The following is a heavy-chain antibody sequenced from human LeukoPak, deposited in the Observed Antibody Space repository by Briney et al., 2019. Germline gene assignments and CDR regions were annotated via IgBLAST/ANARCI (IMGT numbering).Heavy chain of an antibody. CDR2: ISGSGGST. Sequence: GGFLRLSCAASGFTFSINAMSWVRQAPGKGLEWVSAISGSGGSTYYADSVKGRFTISRDNSKNTVYLQMNSLRGEDTAIYYCAKGGSSWYPHAFDIWGQGTMVTVSS. D-gene: IGHD6-13*01. CDR1: GFTFSINA. V-gene: IGHV3-23*01. CDR3: AKGGSSWYPHAFDI. J-gene: IGHJ3*02.